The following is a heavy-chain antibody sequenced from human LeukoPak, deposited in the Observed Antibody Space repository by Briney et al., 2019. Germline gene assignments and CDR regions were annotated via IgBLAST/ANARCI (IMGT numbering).Heavy chain of an antibody. Sequence: SETLSLTCTVSGGSVSSGSYYWSWIRQPPGKGLEWIGEINHSGSTNYNPSLKSRVTISVDTSKNQFSLKLSSVTAADTAVYYCALRYCGGDCYVDAFDIWGQGTMVTVSS. D-gene: IGHD2-21*02. CDR3: ALRYCGGDCYVDAFDI. V-gene: IGHV4-61*01. CDR1: GGSVSSGSYY. J-gene: IGHJ3*02. CDR2: INHSGST.